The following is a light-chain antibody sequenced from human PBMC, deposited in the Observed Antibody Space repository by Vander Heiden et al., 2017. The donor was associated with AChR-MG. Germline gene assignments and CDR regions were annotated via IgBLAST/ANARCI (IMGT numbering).Light chain of an antibody. V-gene: IGKV1-5*03. Sequence: DIQMTQSPSTLSASVGDRVTITCRASQSIGTWLAWYQQKPGKAPKLLIYKASTLESGVPSRFSGSGSGTDFTLTISSLQPDDFATYYCQQYDNYPLTFGGRTKVEIK. CDR2: KAS. CDR3: QQYDNYPLT. J-gene: IGKJ4*01. CDR1: QSIGTW.